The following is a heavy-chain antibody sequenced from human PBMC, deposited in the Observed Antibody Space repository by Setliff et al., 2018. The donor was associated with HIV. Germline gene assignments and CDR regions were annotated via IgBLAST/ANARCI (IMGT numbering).Heavy chain of an antibody. Sequence: ASVKVSCKASGYTFIGHYLHWVRQAPGQGLERLGWVNPNSGDAIYAQNFQGRVTMTRDTSINAAYMELRGLRSDDTAVYYCARNFGLSPSGKYYYYYGMDIWGQGTTVTVSS. CDR3: ARNFGLSPSGKYYYYYGMDI. CDR1: GYTFIGHY. V-gene: IGHV1-2*02. CDR2: VNPNSGDA. J-gene: IGHJ6*02. D-gene: IGHD3-10*01.